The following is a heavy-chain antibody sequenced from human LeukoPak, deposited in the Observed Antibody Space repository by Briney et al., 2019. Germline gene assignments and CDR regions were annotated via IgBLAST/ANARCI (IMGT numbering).Heavy chain of an antibody. V-gene: IGHV1-24*01. CDR3: ARGYSSSWWGPPDY. CDR1: GCTLTELS. J-gene: IGHJ4*02. Sequence: ASVKVSCKVSGCTLTELSMHWVRQAPGKGLEWMGGFDPEDGETIYAQKFQGRVTMTEDTSTDTAYMELSSLRSDDTAVYYCARGYSSSWWGPPDYWGQGTLVTVSS. CDR2: FDPEDGET. D-gene: IGHD6-13*01.